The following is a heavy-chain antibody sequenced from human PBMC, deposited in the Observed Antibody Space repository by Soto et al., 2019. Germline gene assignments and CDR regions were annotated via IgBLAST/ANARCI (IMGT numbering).Heavy chain of an antibody. CDR2: ISPHNGNT. Sequence: ASVKVSCKASGYTFTTYGISWVRQAPGQGLEWMGWISPHNGNTNYAQRFQGRVTMSTETSTSTAYMELRSLRSDDTAVYYCAREGSGYDLDYFDYWGQGTLVTVSS. D-gene: IGHD5-12*01. CDR3: AREGSGYDLDYFDY. CDR1: GYTFTTYG. J-gene: IGHJ4*02. V-gene: IGHV1-18*01.